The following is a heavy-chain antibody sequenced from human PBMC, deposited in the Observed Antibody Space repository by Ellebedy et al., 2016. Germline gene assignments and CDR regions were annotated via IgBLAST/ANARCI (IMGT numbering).Heavy chain of an antibody. CDR2: ISGSGDII. Sequence: GESLKISXAASGFTFSSYAMSWIRQAPGKGLEWLSYISGSGDIIQYADSVKGRFTVSRDNAKNSLYLQMNSLRAEDTALYYCAKGMGHGCSSTSCYSPSDYWGQGTLVTVSS. J-gene: IGHJ4*02. CDR1: GFTFSSYA. V-gene: IGHV3-11*01. D-gene: IGHD2-2*02. CDR3: AKGMGHGCSSTSCYSPSDY.